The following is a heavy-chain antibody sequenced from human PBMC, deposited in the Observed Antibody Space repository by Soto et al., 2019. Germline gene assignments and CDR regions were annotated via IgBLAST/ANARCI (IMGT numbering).Heavy chain of an antibody. V-gene: IGHV3-53*01. D-gene: IGHD6-13*01. Sequence: EVQLVESGGGLIQPGGSLRLSCAASGFTVSSTYMTWVRQAPGKGLEWVSVIYGGLTTSYADSVKGRFTISSDNSKNTLFLEMNSLRAEDTAVYYCARDRIEAAGTPRFNYYYSMDVWGQGTTVTVSS. CDR2: IYGGLTT. CDR1: GFTVSSTY. CDR3: ARDRIEAAGTPRFNYYYSMDV. J-gene: IGHJ6*02.